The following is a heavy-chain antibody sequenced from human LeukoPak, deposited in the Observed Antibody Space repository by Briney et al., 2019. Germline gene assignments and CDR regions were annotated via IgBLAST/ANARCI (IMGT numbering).Heavy chain of an antibody. D-gene: IGHD1-26*01. Sequence: ASVKVSCKASGGTFSSYAISWVRQAPGQGLEWMGRIIPILVIANYAQKFQGRVTITADKSTSTAYMELSSLRSEDKAVYFCATFDSGTYYYFDYWGQGTLVTVSS. CDR1: GGTFSSYA. J-gene: IGHJ4*02. CDR3: ATFDSGTYYYFDY. CDR2: IIPILVIA. V-gene: IGHV1-69*04.